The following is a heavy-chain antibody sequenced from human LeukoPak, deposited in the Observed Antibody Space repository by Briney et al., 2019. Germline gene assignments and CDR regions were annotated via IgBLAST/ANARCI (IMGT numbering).Heavy chain of an antibody. CDR3: CAMYTGWDIVVVPAPG. CDR1: GFTFSNAW. CDR2: IKSKTDGGTT. V-gene: IGHV3-15*01. J-gene: IGHJ4*02. D-gene: IGHD2-2*01. Sequence: GGYLRLSCAASGFTFSNAWMSWLRQAPGKGLEWVGRIKSKTDGGTTDYAAPVKGRFTISRDASKNTLYLQMNSLKTEDTAVYYCCAMYTGWDIVVVPAPGWGQGTLVTVSS.